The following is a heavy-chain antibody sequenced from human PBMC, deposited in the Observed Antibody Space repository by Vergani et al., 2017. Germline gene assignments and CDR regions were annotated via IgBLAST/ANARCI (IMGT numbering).Heavy chain of an antibody. CDR2: MFYSGST. V-gene: IGHV4-39*07. CDR1: DGSINSRSYY. D-gene: IGHD1-26*01. J-gene: IGHJ2*01. CDR3: ARDRKDVGDWYFDL. Sequence: QLLLQDSGPGPVKPSETLSLTCGVSDGSINSRSYYWAWIRQPPGKGLEWIGMMFYSGSTYYNPSLKSRVSISVDTSKNQFSLKLSSVTAADTAVYYCARDRKDVGDWYFDLWGRGTKVTVSS.